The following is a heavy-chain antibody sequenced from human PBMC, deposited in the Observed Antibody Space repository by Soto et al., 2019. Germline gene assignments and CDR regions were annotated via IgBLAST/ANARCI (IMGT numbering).Heavy chain of an antibody. CDR3: ARILTATGGHFDS. CDR2: IFWDDDK. Sequence: SGPTLVNPTQTLTLTCSFSGFSLTTSGVGVGWVRQSPEKALEWFALIFWDDDKRYSPSLRSRLTIAKDTSKNQVVLTLTNVEPVDTATYYCARILTATGGHFDSWGQGALVTVSS. V-gene: IGHV2-5*02. J-gene: IGHJ4*02. D-gene: IGHD2-8*02. CDR1: GFSLTTSGVG.